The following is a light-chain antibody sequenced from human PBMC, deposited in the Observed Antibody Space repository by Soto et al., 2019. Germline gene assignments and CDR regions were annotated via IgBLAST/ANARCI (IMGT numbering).Light chain of an antibody. CDR3: HQYGSSPQT. Sequence: EIVLTQSPGTLSLSPGERATLSCRASQSVSSSYLAWYQQKPGQAPRLLIYGASSRATGIPDRFSGSGSGTAFTLTISRLEPEDFAVYYEHQYGSSPQTFGQGTEVESK. V-gene: IGKV3-20*01. CDR2: GAS. J-gene: IGKJ1*01. CDR1: QSVSSSY.